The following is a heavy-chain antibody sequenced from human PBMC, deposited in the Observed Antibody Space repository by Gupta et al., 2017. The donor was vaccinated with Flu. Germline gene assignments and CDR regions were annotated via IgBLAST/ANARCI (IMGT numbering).Heavy chain of an antibody. D-gene: IGHD1-26*01. J-gene: IGHJ5*02. CDR2: IYYSGST. V-gene: IGHV4-59*01. CDR3: ARTRLNSGSYANWFDP. CDR1: GGPISSYY. Sequence: QVQLPESGPGLVKPSEPLSLTCTVSGGPISSYYWSWIRQPPGKGLEWIGYIYYSGSTNYNPSLKSRVTISVDTSKNQFSLKLSSVTAADTAVYYCARTRLNSGSYANWFDPWGQGTLVTVSS.